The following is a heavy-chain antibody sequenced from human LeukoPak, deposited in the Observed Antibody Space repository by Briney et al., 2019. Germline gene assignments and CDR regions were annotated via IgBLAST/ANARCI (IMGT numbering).Heavy chain of an antibody. Sequence: ASVKVSCKASGYTFTSYDINWVRQATGQGLEWMGWMNPNSSNTGYAQKFQGRVTMTRNTSISTAYMELSSLRSEDTAVYYCAKTLGSGWYCEPDYWGQGTLVTVSS. CDR3: AKTLGSGWYCEPDY. D-gene: IGHD6-19*01. J-gene: IGHJ4*02. CDR2: MNPNSSNT. V-gene: IGHV1-8*01. CDR1: GYTFTSYD.